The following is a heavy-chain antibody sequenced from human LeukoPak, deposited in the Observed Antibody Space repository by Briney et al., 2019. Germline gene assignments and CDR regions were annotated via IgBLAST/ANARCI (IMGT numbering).Heavy chain of an antibody. CDR3: VRAVSVSSYYFDC. CDR1: GFTFSDYY. CDR2: ISSSSYT. V-gene: IGHV3-11*05. Sequence: KPGGSLRLSCAASGFTFSDYYMSWLRQAPGKGLEGIPYISSSSYTNYVDSVKGRFTISRDNAKNSLYLQMNSLRAEDTAVYYCVRAVSVSSYYFDCWGQGTLVTVSS. J-gene: IGHJ4*02. D-gene: IGHD5/OR15-5a*01.